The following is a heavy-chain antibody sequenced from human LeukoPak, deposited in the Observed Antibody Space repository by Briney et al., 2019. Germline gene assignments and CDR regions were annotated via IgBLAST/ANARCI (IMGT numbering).Heavy chain of an antibody. D-gene: IGHD4-17*01. CDR2: ISSSGSTI. CDR3: ARNNPDYGELAGFDY. V-gene: IGHV3-48*03. J-gene: IGHJ4*02. Sequence: GGSLRLSCAASGFTFSSYEMNWVRQAPGKGLEWVSYISSSGSTIYYADSVKGRFTISRDNAKNSLYVQMNSLRAEDTAVYYCARNNPDYGELAGFDYWGQGTLVTVSS. CDR1: GFTFSSYE.